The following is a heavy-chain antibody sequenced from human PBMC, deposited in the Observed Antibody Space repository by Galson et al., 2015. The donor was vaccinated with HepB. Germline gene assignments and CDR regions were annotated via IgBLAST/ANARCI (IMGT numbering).Heavy chain of an antibody. Sequence: DSVKGRITISRDSSKNTLYFQISSLRAEDTAVYYCARDREYFDLWGRGTLVTVSS. D-gene: IGHD2/OR15-2a*01. V-gene: IGHV3-66*01. CDR3: ARDREYFDL. J-gene: IGHJ2*01.